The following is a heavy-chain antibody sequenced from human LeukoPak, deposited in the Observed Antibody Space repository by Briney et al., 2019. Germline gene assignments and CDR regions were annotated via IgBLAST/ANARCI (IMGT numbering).Heavy chain of an antibody. V-gene: IGHV4-59*01. Sequence: SETLSLTCTVSGGSISSYYWSWIRQPPGKGLEWIGYIYYSGSTNYNPSLKSRVTISVDTSKNQFSLKLSSVTAADTVVYYCARDSLVRGVSYGMDVWGKGTTVTVSS. D-gene: IGHD3-10*01. CDR2: IYYSGST. CDR3: ARDSLVRGVSYGMDV. J-gene: IGHJ6*04. CDR1: GGSISSYY.